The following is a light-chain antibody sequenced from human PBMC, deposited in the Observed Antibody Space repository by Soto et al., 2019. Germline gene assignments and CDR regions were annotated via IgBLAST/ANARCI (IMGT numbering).Light chain of an antibody. CDR3: QQSYSTPWT. CDR2: AAS. J-gene: IGKJ1*01. V-gene: IGKV1-39*01. Sequence: DVHMTQSPSSLSASEGDRVTITCRASQSISSYLNWYQQKPGKAPKLLIYAASSLQSGVPSRFSGSGSGTDFTLTISSLQPEDFATYYCQQSYSTPWTFGQGTKVDNK. CDR1: QSISSY.